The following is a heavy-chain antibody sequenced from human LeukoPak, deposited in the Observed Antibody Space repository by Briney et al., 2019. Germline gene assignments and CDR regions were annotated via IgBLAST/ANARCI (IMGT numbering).Heavy chain of an antibody. Sequence: PGGSLRLSCAASGFTFSNAWMSWVRQAPGKGLEWVSSISGSNSYIFYADSVKGRFTVSRDNAKDSLYLQMNSLRAGDTAVYYCARDLCSSTSCSFYYYYGMDVWGQGTTVTVSS. D-gene: IGHD2-2*01. CDR3: ARDLCSSTSCSFYYYYGMDV. CDR1: GFTFSNAW. J-gene: IGHJ6*02. CDR2: ISGSNSYI. V-gene: IGHV3-21*01.